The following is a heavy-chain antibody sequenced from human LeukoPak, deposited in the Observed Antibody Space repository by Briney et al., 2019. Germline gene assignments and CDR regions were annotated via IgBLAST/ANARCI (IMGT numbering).Heavy chain of an antibody. J-gene: IGHJ6*04. CDR3: ARCTRTAMVTHYYGMDV. CDR1: GFTFSSYW. D-gene: IGHD5-18*01. Sequence: GGSLRLPCAASGFTFSSYWMSWVRQAPGKGLEWVANIKQDGSEKYYVDSVKGRFTISRDNAKNSLYLQMNSLRAEDTAVYYCARCTRTAMVTHYYGMDVWGKGTTVTVSS. V-gene: IGHV3-7*03. CDR2: IKQDGSEK.